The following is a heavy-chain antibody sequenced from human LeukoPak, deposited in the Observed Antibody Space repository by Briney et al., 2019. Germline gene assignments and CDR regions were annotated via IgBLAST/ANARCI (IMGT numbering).Heavy chain of an antibody. J-gene: IGHJ4*02. Sequence: GASVKVSCKASGYTFIDYYMHWVRQAPGQGLEWMGWINPNSGGTNYAQKFQGRVTMTRDTSISTAYMELSRLTSDDTAVYYCARDRDGAQGGYWGQGTLVTVSS. CDR2: INPNSGGT. CDR1: GYTFIDYY. V-gene: IGHV1-2*02. CDR3: ARDRDGAQGGY. D-gene: IGHD4-17*01.